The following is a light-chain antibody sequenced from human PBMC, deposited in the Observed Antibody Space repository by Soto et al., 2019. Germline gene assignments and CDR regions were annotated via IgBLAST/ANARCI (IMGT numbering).Light chain of an antibody. V-gene: IGLV1-40*01. CDR3: QSYDSSHWV. CDR2: GNS. J-gene: IGLJ3*02. CDR1: SSNIGAGYD. Sequence: QALVTQPPSVSGAPGQRVTISCTGSSSNIGAGYDVHWYQQLPGTAPKLLIYGNSNRPSGVPDRFSGSKSGTSASLAITGLQAEDEADYYCQSYDSSHWVFGGGTKLTVL.